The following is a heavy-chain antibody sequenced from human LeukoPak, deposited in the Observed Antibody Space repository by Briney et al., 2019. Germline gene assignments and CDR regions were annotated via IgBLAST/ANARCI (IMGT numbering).Heavy chain of an antibody. CDR3: ARLIRNWELQQYYFDY. CDR2: ISAYNGST. CDR1: GYTFTSYG. J-gene: IGHJ4*02. Sequence: ALVKVSCKASGYTFTSYGISWVRQAPGQGLEWMGWISAYNGSTNYAQKLQGRVTMTTDTSTSTAYMELRSLRSDDTAVYYCARLIRNWELQQYYFDYWGQGTLVTVSS. V-gene: IGHV1-18*01. D-gene: IGHD1-26*01.